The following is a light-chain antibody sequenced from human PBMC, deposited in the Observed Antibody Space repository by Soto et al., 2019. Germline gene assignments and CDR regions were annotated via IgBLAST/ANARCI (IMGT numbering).Light chain of an antibody. CDR1: SSDIGAFNY. CDR2: GVT. CDR3: SAYTTACFYV. Sequence: QSVLTQPASVSGSPGQSITISCTGSSSDIGAFNYVAWYQQHPGKAPKLIIHGVTNRPSGVSSRFSGSKSDYTASLTISGLQDEDEADYYCSAYTTACFYVFGTGTKVTVL. V-gene: IGLV2-14*01. J-gene: IGLJ1*01.